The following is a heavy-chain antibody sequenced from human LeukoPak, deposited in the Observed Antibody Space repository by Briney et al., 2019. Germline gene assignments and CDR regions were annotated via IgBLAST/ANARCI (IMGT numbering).Heavy chain of an antibody. V-gene: IGHV3-64*01. J-gene: IGHJ4*02. CDR3: ASASDSGSYFDY. CDR1: GFTFSSYA. D-gene: IGHD1-26*01. CDR2: ISSNGGST. Sequence: VGSLRLSCAASGFTFSSYAMHWVRQAPGKGLEYVSAISSNGGSTYYANSVKGRFTISRDNSKNTLYLQMGSLRAEDMAVYYCASASDSGSYFDYWGQGTLVTVSS.